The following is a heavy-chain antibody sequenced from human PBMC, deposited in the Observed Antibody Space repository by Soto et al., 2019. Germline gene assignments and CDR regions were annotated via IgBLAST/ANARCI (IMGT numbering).Heavy chain of an antibody. J-gene: IGHJ4*02. CDR3: ARERSYGLDY. D-gene: IGHD5-18*01. CDR1: GYTFTGYD. CDR2: MNPNSGNT. V-gene: IGHV1-8*01. Sequence: ASVKVSCKASGYTFTGYDINWVRQATGQGLEWMGWMNPNSGNTVYAQKFQGRVTMTRNTSISTAYMELSSLRSEDTAVYYCARERSYGLDYWGQGTLVTVSS.